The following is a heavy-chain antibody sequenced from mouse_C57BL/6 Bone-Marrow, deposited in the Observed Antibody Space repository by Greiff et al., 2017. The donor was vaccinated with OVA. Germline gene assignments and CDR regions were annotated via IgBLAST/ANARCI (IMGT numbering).Heavy chain of an antibody. Sequence: EVQLVESWGGLVKPGGSLTLSCAASGFPFSDYGMHWVRPAPEKGLEWVAYLRSGRSTIYYADTMKVRFTISRDNAKNTLFLQMASLRSEDTAMYYCAGWFFAYWGQGTLVTVSA. V-gene: IGHV5-17*01. CDR3: AGWFFAY. J-gene: IGHJ3*01. CDR1: GFPFSDYG. D-gene: IGHD2-3*01. CDR2: LRSGRSTI.